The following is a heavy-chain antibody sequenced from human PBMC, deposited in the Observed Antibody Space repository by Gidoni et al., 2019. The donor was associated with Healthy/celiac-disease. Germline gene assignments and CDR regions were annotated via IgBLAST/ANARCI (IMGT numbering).Heavy chain of an antibody. CDR2: IIPIFGTA. Sequence: QVQLVQSGAEVKKPGSSVKVSCKASGGTFSSYAISWVRQAPGQGLEWMGGIIPIFGTANYAQKFQGRVTITADESTSTAYMELSSLRSEDTAVYYCARALSYYYDSSGYYLNWFDPWGQGTLVTVSS. J-gene: IGHJ5*02. D-gene: IGHD3-22*01. CDR3: ARALSYYYDSSGYYLNWFDP. CDR1: GGTFSSYA. V-gene: IGHV1-69*01.